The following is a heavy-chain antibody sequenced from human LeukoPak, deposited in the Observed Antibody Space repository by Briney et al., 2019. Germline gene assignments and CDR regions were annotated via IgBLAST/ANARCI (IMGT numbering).Heavy chain of an antibody. CDR2: IIPILGTE. D-gene: IGHD4-11*01. CDR1: GGTFSSYV. J-gene: IGHJ5*02. V-gene: IGHV1-69*05. CDR3: AREGLTAVTPDNWLDP. Sequence: APVKVSCKASGGTFSSYVISWVRQAPGQGLEWMGGIIPILGTENYAQKFQGRVLITTDESMSTAYMELSSLRSEDTAVYYCAREGLTAVTPDNWLDPWGQGTLVTVSS.